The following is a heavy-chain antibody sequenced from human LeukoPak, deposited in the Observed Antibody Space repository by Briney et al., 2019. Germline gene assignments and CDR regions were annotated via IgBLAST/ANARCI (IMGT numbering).Heavy chain of an antibody. CDR1: GYTFTFYY. CDR2: INPNSGGT. CDR3: AREDQLRGYYYMDV. J-gene: IGHJ6*03. D-gene: IGHD2-2*01. Sequence: ASVNVSCKASGYTFTFYYMHWVRQAPGQGLEWMGWINPNSGGTNYAQKFQGRVTMTRDTSISTAYMELSRLRSDDTAVYYCAREDQLRGYYYMDVWGKGTTVTVSS. V-gene: IGHV1-2*02.